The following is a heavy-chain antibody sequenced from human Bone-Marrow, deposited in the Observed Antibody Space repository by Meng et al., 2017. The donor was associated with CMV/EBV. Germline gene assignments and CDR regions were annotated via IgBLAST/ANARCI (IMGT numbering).Heavy chain of an antibody. V-gene: IGHV4-39*07. Sequence: GSLRLSCTVSGGPISSSSYYWGWIRQPPGKGLGWIGEINHSGSTNYNPSLKSRVTISVDTSKNQFSLKLRSVTAADTAVYYCARTNTYYYDSSGYSLYWFDPWGQGTLVTVSS. D-gene: IGHD3-22*01. J-gene: IGHJ5*02. CDR2: INHSGST. CDR1: GGPISSSSYY. CDR3: ARTNTYYYDSSGYSLYWFDP.